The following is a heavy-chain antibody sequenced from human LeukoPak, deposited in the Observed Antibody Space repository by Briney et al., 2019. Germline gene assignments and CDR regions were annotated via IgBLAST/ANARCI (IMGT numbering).Heavy chain of an antibody. Sequence: GASVKVSCKASGYTFTSYGISWVRQAPGQGLEWMGWISAYNGNTNYAQKLQGRVTMTTDTSTSTVHMELSSLRSEDTAVYYCARETRGSNVVVVAATAHFQHWGQGTLVTVSS. CDR1: GYTFTSYG. V-gene: IGHV1-18*01. J-gene: IGHJ1*01. D-gene: IGHD2-15*01. CDR3: ARETRGSNVVVVAATAHFQH. CDR2: ISAYNGNT.